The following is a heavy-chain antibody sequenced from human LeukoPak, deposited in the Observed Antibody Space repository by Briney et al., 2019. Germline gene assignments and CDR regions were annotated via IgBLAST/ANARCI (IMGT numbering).Heavy chain of an antibody. CDR1: GGSISRDY. Sequence: PSETLSLTCTVSGGSISRDYWSWIRQPPGKGLEWIGYIYYTGSTKYNPSLKSRVTISVDTSKNQFSLKLSSVTAADTAVYYCARDADTAMARYFDLWGRGTLVTVSS. CDR2: IYYTGST. CDR3: ARDADTAMARYFDL. J-gene: IGHJ2*01. V-gene: IGHV4-59*12. D-gene: IGHD5-18*01.